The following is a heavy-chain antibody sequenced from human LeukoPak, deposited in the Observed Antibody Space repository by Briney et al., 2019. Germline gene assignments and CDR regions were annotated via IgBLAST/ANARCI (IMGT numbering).Heavy chain of an antibody. Sequence: SETLSLTCTVSGGSISSSSYYWGWIRQPPGKGREWFGSIYYSGSTYYNPSLKSRVIISVDTSKNQFSLKLSSVTAADTAVYYCARQGSGRFGDPTYDYWGQGTLVTVSS. CDR2: IYYSGST. CDR1: GGSISSSSYY. V-gene: IGHV4-39*01. D-gene: IGHD3-10*01. CDR3: ARQGSGRFGDPTYDY. J-gene: IGHJ4*02.